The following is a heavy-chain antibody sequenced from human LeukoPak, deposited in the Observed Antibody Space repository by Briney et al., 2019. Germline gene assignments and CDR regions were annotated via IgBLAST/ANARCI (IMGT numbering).Heavy chain of an antibody. D-gene: IGHD2-2*02. V-gene: IGHV3-30*18. CDR2: ISYDGSNK. CDR3: AKGPRYCSSTSCYTGYYYGMDV. CDR1: GFTFSSYG. J-gene: IGHJ6*02. Sequence: PGGSLRLSCAASGFTFSSYGMHWVRQAPGKGLEWVAVISYDGSNKYYADSVKGRFTISRDNSKNTLYLQMNSLRAEDTAVYYCAKGPRYCSSTSCYTGYYYGMDVWGQGTTVTVSS.